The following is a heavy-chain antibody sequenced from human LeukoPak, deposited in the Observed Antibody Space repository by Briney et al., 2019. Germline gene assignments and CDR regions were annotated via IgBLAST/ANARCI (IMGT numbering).Heavy chain of an antibody. J-gene: IGHJ4*02. CDR1: GYTFTSYY. CDR3: ARGSFSGGWAAAGHYFDY. Sequence: GASVKVSCKASGYTFTSYYMHWVRQAPGQGLEWMGIINPSGGSTSYAQKFQGRVTMTRDTSTSTVYMELSSLRSEDTAVYYCARGSFSGGWAAAGHYFDYWGQGTLVTVSS. V-gene: IGHV1-46*01. D-gene: IGHD6-13*01. CDR2: INPSGGST.